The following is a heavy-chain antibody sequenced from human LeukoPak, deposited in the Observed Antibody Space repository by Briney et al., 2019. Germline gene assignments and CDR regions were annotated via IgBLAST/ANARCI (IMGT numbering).Heavy chain of an antibody. V-gene: IGHV4-59*01. D-gene: IGHD6-19*01. CDR2: IYYSGTT. CDR3: ARIDAVAATPTSIDY. Sequence: PSETLSLTCTVSGGSISIFYWSWIRQPPGKGLEWIGDIYYSGTTNYNPSLKSRVTISLDTSKNQFSLRLSSVTAADTAVYYCARIDAVAATPTSIDYWGQGTLVTVSS. CDR1: GGSISIFY. J-gene: IGHJ4*02.